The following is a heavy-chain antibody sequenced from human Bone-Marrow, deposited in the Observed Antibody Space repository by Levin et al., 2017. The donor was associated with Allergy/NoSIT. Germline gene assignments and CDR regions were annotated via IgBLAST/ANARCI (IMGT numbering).Heavy chain of an antibody. D-gene: IGHD4-23*01. J-gene: IGHJ2*01. CDR1: GDSIATYY. CDR3: ARDPICRSNSGDCYSDL. V-gene: IGHV4-59*01. CDR2: IYYSGST. Sequence: SQTLSLTCAVSGDSIATYYWSWIRQPPGKGLEGVGYIYYSGSTNYNPSLESRVTISADKSKNQFSLKLTSVTASDTAVYYCARDPICRSNSGDCYSDLWGRRTLVTVSS.